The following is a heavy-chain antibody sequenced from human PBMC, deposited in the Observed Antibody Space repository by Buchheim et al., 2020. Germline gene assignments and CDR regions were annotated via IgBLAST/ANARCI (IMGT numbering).Heavy chain of an antibody. CDR3: ASDEGHCTNCVCPNWFDP. D-gene: IGHD2-8*01. J-gene: IGHJ5*02. V-gene: IGHV3-7*01. Sequence: EVQLVESGGGLVQPGGSLRLSCAASGFTFSSYLMSWVRQAPGKGLEWVANIKQDGSEKYYVDSVKGRFTISREKAKNSLYLQMNRLRTEDTAVYYCASDEGHCTNCVCPNWFDPWGQGTL. CDR2: IKQDGSEK. CDR1: GFTFSSYL.